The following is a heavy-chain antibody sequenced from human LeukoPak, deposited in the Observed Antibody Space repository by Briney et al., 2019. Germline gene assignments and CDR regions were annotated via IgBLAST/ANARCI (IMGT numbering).Heavy chain of an antibody. Sequence: SETLSLTCTVSGGSISSSSYYWGWIPQPPGKGLEWIGYIYYSGSTYYNPSLKSRVTMSVDTSKNQFSLKLSSVTAADTAAYYCARSYSGGWGRYYFDYWGQGTLVTVSS. D-gene: IGHD6-19*01. CDR2: IYYSGST. CDR1: GGSISSSSYY. V-gene: IGHV4-39*01. J-gene: IGHJ4*02. CDR3: ARSYSGGWGRYYFDY.